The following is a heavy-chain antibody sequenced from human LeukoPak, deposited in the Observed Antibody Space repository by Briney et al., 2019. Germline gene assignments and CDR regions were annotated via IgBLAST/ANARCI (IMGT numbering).Heavy chain of an antibody. Sequence: KPSETLSLTCTVSGGSVSSGNYYWSWIRQPPGKGLEWIGYIYYSGSTNYNPSLKSRVTISIDTSKNQFSLKLSSVTAADTAVYFCARASTYYYDSSGYLPTHRLDYWGQGILVTVSS. D-gene: IGHD3-22*01. V-gene: IGHV4-61*01. CDR2: IYYSGST. CDR1: GGSVSSGNYY. J-gene: IGHJ4*02. CDR3: ARASTYYYDSSGYLPTHRLDY.